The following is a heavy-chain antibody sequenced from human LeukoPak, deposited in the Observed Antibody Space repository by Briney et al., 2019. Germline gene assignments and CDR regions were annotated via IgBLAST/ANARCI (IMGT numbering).Heavy chain of an antibody. CDR1: GFTFSSNW. CDR2: IKGDGSST. V-gene: IGHV3-74*01. D-gene: IGHD1-26*01. Sequence: PGGSLRLSCAASGFTFSSNWMHWVRQAPGKGLVWVSRIKGDGSSTSYADSVKGRFTISRDNAKNTLFLQMNSPRAEDTAVYYCVRDGVGAPPFDYWGQGTLVTVSS. CDR3: VRDGVGAPPFDY. J-gene: IGHJ4*02.